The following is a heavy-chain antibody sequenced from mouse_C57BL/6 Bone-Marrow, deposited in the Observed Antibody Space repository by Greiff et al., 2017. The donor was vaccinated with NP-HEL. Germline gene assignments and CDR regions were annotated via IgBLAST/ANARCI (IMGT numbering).Heavy chain of an antibody. CDR2: IDPSDSYN. D-gene: IGHD4-1*01. J-gene: IGHJ3*01. CDR3: QTGRFAY. CDR1: GYTFTSYW. Sequence: QVQLQQPGAELVRPGTSVKLSCKASGYTFTSYWLHWVKQRPGQGLEWIGVIDPSDSYNNYNQKFKGKATLTVDTSSSTDYMQLSSLTSEDSAVYYCQTGRFAYWGQGTLVTVSA. V-gene: IGHV1-59*01.